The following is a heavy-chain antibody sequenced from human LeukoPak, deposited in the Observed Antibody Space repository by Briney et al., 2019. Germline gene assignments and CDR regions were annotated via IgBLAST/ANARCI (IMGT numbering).Heavy chain of an antibody. Sequence: GGSLRLSCAASGFSVSLNYMNWIRQAPGKGLEWISAISGRSSHTYYGDSVKGRFSISRDNAKNLLYLQMNGLGAEDTAVYYCGRAFPPLRTSSAGDLWGQGTLVTVSS. CDR2: ISGRSSHT. CDR1: GFSVSLNY. J-gene: IGHJ4*02. CDR3: GRAFPPLRTSSAGDL. V-gene: IGHV3-21*06. D-gene: IGHD3-16*01.